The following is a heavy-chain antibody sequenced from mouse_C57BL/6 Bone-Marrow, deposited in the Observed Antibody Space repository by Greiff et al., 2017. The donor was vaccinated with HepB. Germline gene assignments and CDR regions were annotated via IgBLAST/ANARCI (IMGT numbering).Heavy chain of an antibody. V-gene: IGHV3-6*01. D-gene: IGHD2-2*01. CDR3: ARGAKVKDYYFDY. CDR1: GYSITSGYY. Sequence: VQLKESGPGLVKPSQSLSLTCSVTGYSITSGYYWNWIRQFPGNKLEWMGYISYDGSNNYNPSLKNRISITRDTSKNQFFLKLNSVTTEDTATYYCARGAKVKDYYFDYWGQGTTLTVSS. CDR2: ISYDGSN. J-gene: IGHJ2*01.